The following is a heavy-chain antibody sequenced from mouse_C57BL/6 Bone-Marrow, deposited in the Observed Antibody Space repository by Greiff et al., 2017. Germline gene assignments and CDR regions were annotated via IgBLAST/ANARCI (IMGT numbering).Heavy chain of an antibody. V-gene: IGHV5-12*01. J-gene: IGHJ4*01. CDR2: ISNGGGST. D-gene: IGHD2-4*01. CDR3: ARHWTNYDYGGAMDY. Sequence: EVQGVESGGGLVQPGGSLKLSCAASGFTFSDYYMYWVRQTPEKRLEWVAYISNGGGSTYYPDTVKGRFTISRDNAKNTLYLQMSRLKSEDTAMYYCARHWTNYDYGGAMDYWGQGTSVTVSS. CDR1: GFTFSDYY.